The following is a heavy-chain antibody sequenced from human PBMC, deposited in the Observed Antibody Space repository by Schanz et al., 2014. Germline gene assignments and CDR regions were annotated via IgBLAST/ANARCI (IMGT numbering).Heavy chain of an antibody. D-gene: IGHD5-18*01. V-gene: IGHV3-7*01. Sequence: EVQLVESGGGLVQPGGSLRLSCAASGFTFSAYWMTWVRQAPGKGLDWVGIIKPDGSEKFYVDSVKGRFTISRDNAKNSLYLQMNSLRAEDAAVYYCARGGADSAMAHEYWGRGTLVTVSS. CDR2: IKPDGSEK. CDR3: ARGGADSAMAHEY. J-gene: IGHJ4*02. CDR1: GFTFSAYW.